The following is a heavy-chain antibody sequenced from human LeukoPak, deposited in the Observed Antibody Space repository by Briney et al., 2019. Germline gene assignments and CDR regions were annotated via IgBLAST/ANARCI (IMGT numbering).Heavy chain of an antibody. J-gene: IGHJ4*02. CDR2: IKSKTHGGTT. Sequence: KTGGSLRLSCAASGFSFSNAWMSWVRQAPGKGLKWVGRIKSKTHGGTTDYAAPVKGRFTISRDDSKDTLYLQMNALKTEDTAVYYCSTDEWSWGQGTLVTVSS. CDR3: STDEWS. V-gene: IGHV3-15*01. CDR1: GFSFSNAW. D-gene: IGHD3-3*01.